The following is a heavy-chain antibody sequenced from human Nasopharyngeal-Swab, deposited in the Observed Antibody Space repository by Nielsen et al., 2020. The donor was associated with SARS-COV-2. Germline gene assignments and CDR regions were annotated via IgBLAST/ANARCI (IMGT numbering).Heavy chain of an antibody. V-gene: IGHV3-48*03. Sequence: GESLKISCGASGFSFNTYTLYWVRQAPGKGLEWLSYISRGGSTIHYADSVKGRFTISRDDAKNSLYLQMNSLRAEDTAVYYCAREVPYSGHDDAFDIWGQGTMVTVSA. CDR3: AREVPYSGHDDAFDI. CDR1: GFSFNTYT. CDR2: ISRGGSTI. J-gene: IGHJ3*02. D-gene: IGHD5-12*01.